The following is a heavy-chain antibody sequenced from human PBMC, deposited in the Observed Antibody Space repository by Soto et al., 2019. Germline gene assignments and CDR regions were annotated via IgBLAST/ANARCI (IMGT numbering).Heavy chain of an antibody. V-gene: IGHV3-15*07. Sequence: PGGSLRLSCAASGFTFSNAWMNWVRQAPGKGLEWVGRIKSKTDGGTTDYAAPGKGRFTISRDDSKNTLYLQMNSLKTEDTAVYYCTTGPHTVTTSHYYYYGMDVWGQGTTVTVSS. J-gene: IGHJ6*02. CDR3: TTGPHTVTTSHYYYYGMDV. CDR2: IKSKTDGGTT. D-gene: IGHD4-17*01. CDR1: GFTFSNAW.